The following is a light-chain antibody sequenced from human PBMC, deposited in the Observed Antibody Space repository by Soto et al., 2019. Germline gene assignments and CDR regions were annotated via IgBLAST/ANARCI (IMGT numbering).Light chain of an antibody. J-gene: IGKJ4*01. CDR1: QSDSSNY. CDR3: QQYGNSPLT. V-gene: IGKV3-20*01. CDR2: GAS. Sequence: EIVLTQSPDTLSLSPGERATLSCRASQSDSSNYLAWYQQKPGQAPRLLIYGASSRATGIPDRFSGSGSGTDFTLTISKLEPEDFALFYCQQYGNSPLTFGGGTKVDI.